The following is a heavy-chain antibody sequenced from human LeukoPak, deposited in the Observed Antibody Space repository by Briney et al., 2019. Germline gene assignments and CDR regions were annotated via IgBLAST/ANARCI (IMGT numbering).Heavy chain of an antibody. Sequence: ASVKVSCKASGYTFTSYGISWVRQAPGQGLEWMGWISPYNGNTNYAQKLQGRVTMTTDTSTSTPYMELRSLRSDDTAVYYCARGVKTAYYDSSGYSPGGYWGQGTLVTVSS. V-gene: IGHV1-18*01. D-gene: IGHD3-22*01. CDR3: ARGVKTAYYDSSGYSPGGY. CDR1: GYTFTSYG. CDR2: ISPYNGNT. J-gene: IGHJ4*02.